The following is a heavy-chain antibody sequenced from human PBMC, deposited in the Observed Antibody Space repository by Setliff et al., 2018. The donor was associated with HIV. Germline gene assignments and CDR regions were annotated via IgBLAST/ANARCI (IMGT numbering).Heavy chain of an antibody. Sequence: SETLSLTCTVSGASIRSQYWSWIRKPPGKGLEWIGYISYSGSTNYNPSLESRVAMSVDTSRQQFSLEVSSVAAADTAVYYCARTRGYSYGTLAGFDYWGRGSLVTVSS. CDR3: ARTRGYSYGTLAGFDY. CDR2: ISYSGST. D-gene: IGHD5-18*01. CDR1: GASIRSQY. J-gene: IGHJ4*01. V-gene: IGHV4-59*11.